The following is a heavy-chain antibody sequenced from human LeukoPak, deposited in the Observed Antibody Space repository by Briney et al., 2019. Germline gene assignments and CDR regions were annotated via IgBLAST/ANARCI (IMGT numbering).Heavy chain of an antibody. CDR3: ARDAFLCSGGSCYFYYYYYGMDV. J-gene: IGHJ6*02. D-gene: IGHD2-15*01. Sequence: GRSLRLSCAASGFTFSSYATHWVRQAPGKGLEWVAVISYDGSNKYYADSVKGRFTISRDNSKNTLYLQMNSLRAEDTAVYYCARDAFLCSGGSCYFYYYYYGMDVWGQGTTVTVSS. CDR1: GFTFSSYA. V-gene: IGHV3-30-3*01. CDR2: ISYDGSNK.